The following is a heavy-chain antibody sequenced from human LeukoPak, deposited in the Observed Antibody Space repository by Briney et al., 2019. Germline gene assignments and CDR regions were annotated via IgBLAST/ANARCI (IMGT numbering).Heavy chain of an antibody. Sequence: GGSLRLSCAASGFTYSSSGMHWVRQAPGKGLEWVAVISYDGSNKYYADSVKGRLTFSRDNSKNTLYLQMNSLRAEDTAVYCCAKEYCSNSVCHSLDYWGQGTLVTVSS. V-gene: IGHV3-30*18. CDR2: ISYDGSNK. J-gene: IGHJ4*02. CDR3: AKEYCSNSVCHSLDY. D-gene: IGHD2-8*01. CDR1: GFTYSSSG.